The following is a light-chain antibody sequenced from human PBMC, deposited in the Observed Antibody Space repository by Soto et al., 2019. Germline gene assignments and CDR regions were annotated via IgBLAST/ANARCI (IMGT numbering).Light chain of an antibody. J-gene: IGKJ4*01. CDR1: QSVSSSY. V-gene: IGKV3D-20*02. CDR2: GAS. Sequence: EIVLTQSPGTLSLSPWERATLSVTASQSVSSSYLAWYQQKPGQAPRLLIYGASSRATGIPDRFSGSGSGTDFTLTISSLEPEDFAVYFCQQRSNWPPLTFGGGTKVDIK. CDR3: QQRSNWPPLT.